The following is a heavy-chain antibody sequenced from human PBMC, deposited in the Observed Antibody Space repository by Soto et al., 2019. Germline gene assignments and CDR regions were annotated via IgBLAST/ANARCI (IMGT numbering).Heavy chain of an antibody. J-gene: IGHJ3*02. D-gene: IGHD3-22*01. V-gene: IGHV1-18*01. CDR2: ISAYNGNT. Sequence: QVQLVQSGAEVKKPGASVKVSCKASGYTFTSYGISWVRQAPGQRLEWMGWISAYNGNTNYAQKLQGRVTMTTDTSTSTAYMELRSLRSDDTAVYYCARLGEYYYDSSGSSLDIWGQGTMVTVSS. CDR3: ARLGEYYYDSSGSSLDI. CDR1: GYTFTSYG.